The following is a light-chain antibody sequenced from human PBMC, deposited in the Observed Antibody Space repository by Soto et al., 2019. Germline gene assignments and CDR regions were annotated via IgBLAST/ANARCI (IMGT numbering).Light chain of an antibody. CDR1: QSVSNY. CDR3: QQRSNWPRFT. V-gene: IGKV3-11*01. Sequence: EIVLTQSPATLSLSPGERATLSCRASQSVSNYLAWYQQKPGQAPRLLIYDASNRATGIPARFSGSGSGTDFTLTISSLEPEDLAVYYCQQRSNWPRFTFGPGTKVDVK. J-gene: IGKJ3*01. CDR2: DAS.